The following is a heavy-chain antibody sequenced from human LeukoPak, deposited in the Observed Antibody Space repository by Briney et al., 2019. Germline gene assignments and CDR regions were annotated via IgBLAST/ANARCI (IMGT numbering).Heavy chain of an antibody. Sequence: SETLSLTCAFYGGSFSGYYWSWIRQPPGKGLEWIGEINHSGSTNYNPSLKSRVTISVDTSKNQFSLKLSSVTAADTAVYYCARQFRYDFWRGYLNYWGQGTLVTVSS. V-gene: IGHV4-34*01. CDR2: INHSGST. CDR3: ARQFRYDFWRGYLNY. CDR1: GGSFSGYY. D-gene: IGHD3-3*01. J-gene: IGHJ4*02.